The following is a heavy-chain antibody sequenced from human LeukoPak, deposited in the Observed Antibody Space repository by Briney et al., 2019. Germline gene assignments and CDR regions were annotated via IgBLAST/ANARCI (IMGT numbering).Heavy chain of an antibody. V-gene: IGHV4-30-4*08. D-gene: IGHD4-23*01. CDR2: IYYSGST. CDR3: ARSDTVARRKNFFDY. Sequence: SSETLSLTCTVSGGSISSGDYYWSWIRQPPGKGLEWIGYIYYSGSTYYNPSLKSRVTISVDTSKNQFSLKLSSVTAADTAVYYCARSDTVARRKNFFDYWGQGTLVTVSS. CDR1: GGSISSGDYY. J-gene: IGHJ4*02.